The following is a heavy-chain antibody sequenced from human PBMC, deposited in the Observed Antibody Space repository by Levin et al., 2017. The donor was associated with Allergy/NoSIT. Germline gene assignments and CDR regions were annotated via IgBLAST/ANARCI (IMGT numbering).Heavy chain of an antibody. V-gene: IGHV3-21*01. Sequence: GGSLRLSCAASGFTFSSYSMNWVRQAPGKGLEWVSSISSSSSYIYHADSVKGRFTISRDNAKNSLYLQMNSLRAEDTAVYYCARDKYYYGSGTIYYYGMDVWGQGTTVTVSS. D-gene: IGHD3-10*01. CDR1: GFTFSSYS. J-gene: IGHJ6*02. CDR3: ARDKYYYGSGTIYYYGMDV. CDR2: ISSSSSYI.